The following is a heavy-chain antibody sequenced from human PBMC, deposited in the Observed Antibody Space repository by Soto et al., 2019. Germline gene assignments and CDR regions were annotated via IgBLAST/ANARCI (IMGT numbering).Heavy chain of an antibody. Sequence: SVKVSCKAPGGSFISYAIIWVRQSPGQGLEWMGGIIPIFGTANYAQKFQCRVTITADESTSTAYMELSSLRSEDTAVYYCARGIGIVATFDYWGQGTLVTVSS. CDR1: GGSFISYA. J-gene: IGHJ4*02. CDR3: ARGIGIVATFDY. CDR2: IIPIFGTA. D-gene: IGHD5-12*01. V-gene: IGHV1-69*13.